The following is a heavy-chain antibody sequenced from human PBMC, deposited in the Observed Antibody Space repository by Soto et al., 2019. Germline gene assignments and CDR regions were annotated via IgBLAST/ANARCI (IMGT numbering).Heavy chain of an antibody. CDR1: GYTFTGYY. CDR3: ARDPGRYYYYGMDV. Sequence: PSVNRSCKASGYTFTGYYMHWVRQAPGQGLEWMGWINPNSGGTNYAQKFQGRVTMTRDTSISTAYMELGRLRSDDTAVYYCARDPGRYYYYGMDVWGQGPTVSVPS. CDR2: INPNSGGT. J-gene: IGHJ6*02. V-gene: IGHV1-2*02.